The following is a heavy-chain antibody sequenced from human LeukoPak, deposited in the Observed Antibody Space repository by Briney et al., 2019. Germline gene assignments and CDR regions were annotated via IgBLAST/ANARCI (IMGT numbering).Heavy chain of an antibody. J-gene: IGHJ4*02. V-gene: IGHV1-69*13. CDR3: ARDRDGDYGDY. CDR2: IIPIFDTT. Sequence: ASVKVPCKASGGTFSTYAISWVRQAPGQGLEWMGGIIPIFDTTIYAQKFQGRVTITADESTSTAYMELSTLRSDDTAVYYCARDRDGDYGDYWGQGTLVTVSS. D-gene: IGHD4-17*01. CDR1: GGTFSTYA.